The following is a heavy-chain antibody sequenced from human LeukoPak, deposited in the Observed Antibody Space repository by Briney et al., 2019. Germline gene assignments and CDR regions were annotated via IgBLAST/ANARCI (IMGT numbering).Heavy chain of an antibody. CDR3: ARWDCSSTSCYWYY. CDR1: GFTLSSYI. V-gene: IGHV3-21*01. J-gene: IGHJ4*02. CDR2: ISSSSI. D-gene: IGHD2-2*01. Sequence: KTGGSLRLSCAASGFTLSSYIMNWVRQAPGKGLEWVSSISSSSIYYADSVKGRFTISRDNTKNSLYLQMNSLSAEDTAVYYCARWDCSSTSCYWYYWGQGTLVTVSS.